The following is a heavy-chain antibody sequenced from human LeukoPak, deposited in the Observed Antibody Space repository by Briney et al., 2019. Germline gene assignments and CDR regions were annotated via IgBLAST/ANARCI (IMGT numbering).Heavy chain of an antibody. CDR3: AKERGYSGYFDY. V-gene: IGHV3-30*18. CDR1: GFTFSILG. Sequence: GGSLRLSCAASGFTFSILGMHWVRQAPGTGLEWVALMSNDGVNRYYADSVKGRFTISRDNSKNTLYLQMNSLRAEDTALYYCAKERGYSGYFDYWGQGTLVTVSS. D-gene: IGHD5-12*01. J-gene: IGHJ4*02. CDR2: MSNDGVNR.